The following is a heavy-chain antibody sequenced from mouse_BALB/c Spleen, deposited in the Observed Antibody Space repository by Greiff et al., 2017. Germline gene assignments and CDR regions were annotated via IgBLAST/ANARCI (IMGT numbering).Heavy chain of an antibody. J-gene: IGHJ4*01. CDR1: GYTFTDYE. D-gene: IGHD1-1*02. CDR3: TRSGLMEDY. Sequence: QVQLQQSGAELVRPGASVTLSCKASGYTFTDYEMHWVKQTPVHGLEWIGAIDPETGGTAYNQKFKGKATLTADKSSSTAYMELRSLTSEDSAVYYCTRSGLMEDYWGQGTSVTVSS. CDR2: IDPETGGT. V-gene: IGHV1-15*01.